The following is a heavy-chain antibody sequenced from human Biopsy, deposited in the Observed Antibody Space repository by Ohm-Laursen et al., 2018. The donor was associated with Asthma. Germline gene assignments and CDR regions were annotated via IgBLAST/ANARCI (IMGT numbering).Heavy chain of an antibody. Sequence: SLRLSCSASGFTFSDYYMSWIRLAPGKGLEWISYINGKSNSIEYADSVKGRFTISRDNAKNSLYLQMNSLRAEDTALYYCGRERSYMVDYWGQGTLVIVSS. D-gene: IGHD3-10*01. CDR1: GFTFSDYY. CDR2: INGKSNSI. V-gene: IGHV3-11*04. CDR3: GRERSYMVDY. J-gene: IGHJ4*02.